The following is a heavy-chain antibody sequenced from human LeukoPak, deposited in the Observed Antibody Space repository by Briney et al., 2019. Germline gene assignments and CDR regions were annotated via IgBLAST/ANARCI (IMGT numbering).Heavy chain of an antibody. CDR2: ISGSGDIT. V-gene: IGHV3-23*01. CDR3: GTYSINNAREFQY. Sequence: GGSLRLSCAAFGFTFSSYTMTWVRQAPGKGLEWVSVISGSGDITHYADSVKGRFTISRDNSKNTLYLQMNSLGVDDTAVYYCGTYSINNAREFQYWGQGTLVTVPS. CDR1: GFTFSSYT. D-gene: IGHD4-11*01. J-gene: IGHJ1*01.